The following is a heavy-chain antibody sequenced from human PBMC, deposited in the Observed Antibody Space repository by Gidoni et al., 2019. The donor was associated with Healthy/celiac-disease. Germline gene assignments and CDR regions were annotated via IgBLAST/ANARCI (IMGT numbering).Heavy chain of an antibody. J-gene: IGHJ3*02. CDR2: IRRKAYGGAT. Sequence: VQLVESGGGLVQPGRSLRLPCTASGFTFGDYAMSWVRQAPGKGLEWVGFIRRKAYGGATEYAASVKGRFTISRDDSKSIAYLQMNSLKTEDTAVYYCTRASPRPQQWLPSDAFDIWGQGTMVTVSS. CDR1: GFTFGDYA. D-gene: IGHD6-19*01. V-gene: IGHV3-49*04. CDR3: TRASPRPQQWLPSDAFDI.